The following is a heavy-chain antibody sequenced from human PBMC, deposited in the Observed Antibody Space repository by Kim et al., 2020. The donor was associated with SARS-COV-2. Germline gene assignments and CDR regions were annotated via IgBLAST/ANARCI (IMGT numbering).Heavy chain of an antibody. J-gene: IGHJ4*02. D-gene: IGHD5-18*01. V-gene: IGHV3-30*04. CDR3: AMVPHGY. CDR1: GFTFSSYA. CDR2: ISYDGSNK. Sequence: GGSLRLSCAASGFTFSSYAMHWVRQAPGKGLEWVAVISYDGSNKYYADSVKGRFTISRDNSKNTLYLQMNSLRAEDTAVYYTAMVPHGYWGQGTLVTVSS.